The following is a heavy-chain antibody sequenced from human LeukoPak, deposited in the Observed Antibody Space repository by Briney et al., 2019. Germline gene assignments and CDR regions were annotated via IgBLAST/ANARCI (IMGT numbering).Heavy chain of an antibody. CDR3: AKDLLVNDY. V-gene: IGHV3-23*01. D-gene: IGHD3-22*01. Sequence: PGGSLRLSCAASGFTFSSYAMSSVRQAPGKGLEWVSAMSGSGGSTYYGDSVKGRFTISRDNSKNTLYLQMNSLRAEDTAVYYCAKDLLVNDYWGQGTLVTVSS. CDR1: GFTFSSYA. J-gene: IGHJ4*02. CDR2: MSGSGGST.